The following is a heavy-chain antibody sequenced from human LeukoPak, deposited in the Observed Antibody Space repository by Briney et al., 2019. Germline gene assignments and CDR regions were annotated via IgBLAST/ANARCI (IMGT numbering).Heavy chain of an antibody. CDR2: ISSSGSST. V-gene: IGHV3-23*01. CDR3: AKALTDELMSRSHYDFWSGYHPSGTVYYYMDV. CDR1: GFTFSSYA. Sequence: GGSLRLSCAASGFTFSSYAMSWVRQAPGEGLEWVSAISSSGSSTYYANSVKGRFIISRDNSKNTVYLQMNSLRAEGTAIYYCAKALTDELMSRSHYDFWSGYHPSGTVYYYMDVWGKGTTVTVSS. D-gene: IGHD3-3*01. J-gene: IGHJ6*03.